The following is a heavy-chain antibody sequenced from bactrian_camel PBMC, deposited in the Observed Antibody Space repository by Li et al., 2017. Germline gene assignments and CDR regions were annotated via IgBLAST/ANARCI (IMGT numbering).Heavy chain of an antibody. Sequence: VQLVESGGGLVQPGGSLRLSCAASGFTFMNYYMSWVRQRPGKGLEWVSSIYSNGTNAYYVDFVKGRFTISKDSSKNILYLQMNGLKPEDAATYYCALDPASGKTSWVYHLLPRPTFGFWGKGTQVTVS. V-gene: IGHV3-2*01. J-gene: IGHJ6*01. CDR3: ALDPASGKTSWVYHLLPRPTFGF. CDR1: GFTFMNYY. D-gene: IGHD2*01. CDR2: IYSNGTNA.